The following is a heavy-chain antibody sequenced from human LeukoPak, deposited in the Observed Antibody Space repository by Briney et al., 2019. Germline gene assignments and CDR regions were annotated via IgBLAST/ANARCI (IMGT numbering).Heavy chain of an antibody. J-gene: IGHJ4*02. CDR3: AREPSHYYDSSGYSDY. CDR1: GYTFTGYY. D-gene: IGHD3-22*01. V-gene: IGHV1-2*02. CDR2: INPNSGGT. Sequence: ASVKVSCKASGYTFTGYYMHWVRQAPGQGLEWMGWINPNSGGTNYAQKFQGRVTMTRDTSISTAYMELSRLRSDDTAVYYCAREPSHYYDSSGYSDYWGQGTLVTVSS.